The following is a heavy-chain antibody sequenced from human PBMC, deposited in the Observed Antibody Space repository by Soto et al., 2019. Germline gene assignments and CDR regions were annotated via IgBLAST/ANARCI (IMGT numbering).Heavy chain of an antibody. CDR3: ARGGLHRWWFDP. J-gene: IGHJ5*02. V-gene: IGHV4-59*01. CDR1: GGSISSYY. D-gene: IGHD1-26*01. Sequence: QVQLQESGPGLVKPSETLSLTCTVSGGSISSYYWSWIRQPPGKGLEWIGYIYYSGSTNYNPSLKSRVTISVATSKNQFSLKLSSVTAADTAVYSCARGGLHRWWFDPWGQGTLVTVSS. CDR2: IYYSGST.